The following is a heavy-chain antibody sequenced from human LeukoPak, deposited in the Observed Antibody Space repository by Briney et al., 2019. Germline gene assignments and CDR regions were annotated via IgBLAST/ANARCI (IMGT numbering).Heavy chain of an antibody. J-gene: IGHJ4*02. D-gene: IGHD2-2*01. CDR1: GYTFTGYY. CDR2: MNPNSGNT. CDR3: ARGGFSTTTCYDY. V-gene: IGHV1-8*02. Sequence: ASVKVSCKASGYTFTGYYMHWVRQATGQGLEWMGWMNPNSGNTGYAQKFQGRVTMTRDTSINTAFMELSSLRSEDTAVYYCARGGFSTTTCYDYWGQGTLVTVSS.